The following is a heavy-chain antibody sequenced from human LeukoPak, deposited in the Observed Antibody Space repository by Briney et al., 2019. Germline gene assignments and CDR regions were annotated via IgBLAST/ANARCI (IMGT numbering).Heavy chain of an antibody. V-gene: IGHV4-59*01. CDR2: IYYSGST. CDR1: GGSISSYY. Sequence: PSETLSLTCTVSGGSISSYYWSWIRQPPGKGLEWIGYIYYSGSTNYNPSLKSRVTISVDTSKNQFSLKLSSVTAADTAVYYCARGGAAAGTLGRYYYYYGMDVWGQGTTVTVSS. D-gene: IGHD6-13*01. CDR3: ARGGAAAGTLGRYYYYYGMDV. J-gene: IGHJ6*02.